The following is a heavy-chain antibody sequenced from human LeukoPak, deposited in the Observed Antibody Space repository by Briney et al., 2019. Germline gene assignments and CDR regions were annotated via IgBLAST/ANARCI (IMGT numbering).Heavy chain of an antibody. D-gene: IGHD3-16*02. CDR1: GFSFSNFW. CDR3: ATDAFSYPSF. Sequence: GGSLRLSCTVSGFSFSNFWMAWVRQAPGKGLEWVANINQDESGKYYVDSVKGRFTISRDNAKNSLFLQMNSLRVEDTAVYYCATDAFSYPSFWGQGTLVTVSS. J-gene: IGHJ4*02. V-gene: IGHV3-7*01. CDR2: INQDESGK.